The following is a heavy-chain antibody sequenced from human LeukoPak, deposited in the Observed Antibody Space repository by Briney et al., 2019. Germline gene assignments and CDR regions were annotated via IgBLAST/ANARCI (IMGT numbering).Heavy chain of an antibody. CDR1: GFAFSTYA. J-gene: IGHJ4*02. V-gene: IGHV3-23*01. CDR3: AKGSFSGFSTRADY. CDR2: ISGSGGST. D-gene: IGHD5-12*01. Sequence: QTGGSLRLSCAASGFAFSTYAMNWVRQAPGKGLEWVSFISGSGGSTHYADSVKGRFTISRDDSKNTLYLQMNSLRAEDTAVYYCAKGSFSGFSTRADYWGQGTLVTVSS.